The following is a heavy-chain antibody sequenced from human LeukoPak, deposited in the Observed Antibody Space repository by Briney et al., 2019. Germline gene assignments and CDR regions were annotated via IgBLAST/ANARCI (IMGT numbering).Heavy chain of an antibody. Sequence: SETLSLTCTVSGGSISSYYWSWIRQPPGKGLEWIGYIYYSVSTNYSPSLKSRLTISVDRSKNQFSLKLSSVTAEVTAVYYCARTYGSSGLGYFDLWGRGTLVTVSS. CDR3: ARTYGSSGLGYFDL. D-gene: IGHD6-13*01. J-gene: IGHJ2*01. CDR1: GGSISSYY. V-gene: IGHV4-59*01. CDR2: IYYSVST.